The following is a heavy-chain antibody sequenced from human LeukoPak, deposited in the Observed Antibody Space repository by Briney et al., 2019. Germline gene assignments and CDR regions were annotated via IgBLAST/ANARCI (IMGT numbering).Heavy chain of an antibody. J-gene: IGHJ4*02. V-gene: IGHV4-59*01. CDR1: GGSISSYY. CDR3: ARESGGNSIDY. D-gene: IGHD4-23*01. CDR2: IYYSGST. Sequence: PSETLSLTCTVSGGSISSYYWSWIRQPPGKGLEWIGYIYYSGSTNYNPSLKSRVTISVDTSKNQFSLKLSSVTAADTAVYYRARESGGNSIDYWGQGTLVTVSS.